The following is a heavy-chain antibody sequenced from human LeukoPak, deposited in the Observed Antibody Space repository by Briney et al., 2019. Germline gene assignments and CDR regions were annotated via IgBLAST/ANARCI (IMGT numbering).Heavy chain of an antibody. V-gene: IGHV1-46*01. J-gene: IGHJ6*03. Sequence: ASVKVSCKASGYTFTSYYMHWVRQAPGQGLEWMGIINPSGGSTSYAQKFQGRVTMTRDTSTSTVYMELSSLRSGDTAVYYCARDCGGDCYLKAYYYYYMDVWGKGTTVTVSS. CDR2: INPSGGST. CDR3: ARDCGGDCYLKAYYYYYMDV. CDR1: GYTFTSYY. D-gene: IGHD2-21*01.